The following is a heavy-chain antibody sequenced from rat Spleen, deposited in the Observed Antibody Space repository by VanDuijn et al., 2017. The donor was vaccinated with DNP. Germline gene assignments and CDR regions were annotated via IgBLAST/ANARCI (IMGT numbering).Heavy chain of an antibody. CDR2: ISTGGNNT. CDR3: ARLTTPFYWYFDF. V-gene: IGHV5-25*01. D-gene: IGHD1-10*01. CDR1: GFTFSDYY. J-gene: IGHJ1*01. Sequence: EVQLVESGGGLVQPGRSLKLSCTVSGFTFSDYYMAWVRQAPTKGLEWVASISTGGNNTYYRDSVKGRFTISRDNARTTLYLKMDSLRSEDTATYYCARLTTPFYWYFDFWGPGTMVTVSS.